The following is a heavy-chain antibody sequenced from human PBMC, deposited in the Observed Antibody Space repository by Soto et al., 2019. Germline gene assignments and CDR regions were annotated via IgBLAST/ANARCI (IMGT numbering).Heavy chain of an antibody. CDR1: GGSLSSYY. CDR3: ARHSAAQNWFDP. Sequence: TSETLSLTCVVSGGSLSSYYWSWIRQPPGKGLEWIGYIYYSGSTNYNPSLKSRVTISVDTSKNQFSLKLSSVTAADTAVYYCARHSAAQNWFDPWGQGTLVTVSS. D-gene: IGHD2-2*01. CDR2: IYYSGST. V-gene: IGHV4-59*08. J-gene: IGHJ5*02.